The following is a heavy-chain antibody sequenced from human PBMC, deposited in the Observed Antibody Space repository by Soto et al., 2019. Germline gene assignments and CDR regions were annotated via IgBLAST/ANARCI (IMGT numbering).Heavy chain of an antibody. V-gene: IGHV4-4*02. J-gene: IGHJ4*02. CDR2: IYHSGST. CDR1: GGSIASSNC. Sequence: PSETLSLTCAVSGGSIASSNCWSWVRRPPGKGLEWIGEIYHSGSTKYNPSLKSRVTISVDKSKKQFSLKLRSVTDADTAVYYCAYGSGSYYQFRDYWGQGTLVTVSS. D-gene: IGHD3-10*01. CDR3: AYGSGSYYQFRDY.